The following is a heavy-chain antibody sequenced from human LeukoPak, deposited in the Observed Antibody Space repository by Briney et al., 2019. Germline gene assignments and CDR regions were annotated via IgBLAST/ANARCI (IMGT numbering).Heavy chain of an antibody. D-gene: IGHD3-22*01. CDR3: TTVVYYDSSGYVEEYYGMDV. V-gene: IGHV3-15*01. Sequence: PGGSLRLSCAVSGFTFSNAWMSWVRQAPGKGLEWVGRIKSKTDGGTTDYAAPVKGRFTISRDDSKNTLYLQMNSLKTEDTAVYYCTTVVYYDSSGYVEEYYGMDVWGQGTTVTVSS. CDR2: IKSKTDGGTT. CDR1: GFTFSNAW. J-gene: IGHJ6*02.